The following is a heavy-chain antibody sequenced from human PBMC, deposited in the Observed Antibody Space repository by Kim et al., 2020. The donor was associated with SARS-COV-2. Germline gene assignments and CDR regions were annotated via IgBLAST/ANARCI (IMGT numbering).Heavy chain of an antibody. CDR3: ASGYCSGASCSFRDGMDV. Sequence: VKGRFTISRDTSENTVYLQMNTLRAEDTAVYYCASGYCSGASCSFRDGMDVWGQGTTATVSS. D-gene: IGHD2-15*01. V-gene: IGHV3-53*01. J-gene: IGHJ6*02.